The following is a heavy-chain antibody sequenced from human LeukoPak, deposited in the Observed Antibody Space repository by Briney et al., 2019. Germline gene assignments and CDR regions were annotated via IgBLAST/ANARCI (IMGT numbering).Heavy chain of an antibody. CDR2: MKEDGSEK. CDR3: ARDRGYSNFDY. V-gene: IGHV3-7*01. CDR1: GFTFSNYW. D-gene: IGHD4-11*01. J-gene: IGHJ4*02. Sequence: GGSLRLSCAASGFTFSNYWMSWVRQAPGKGLEWVANMKEDGSEKNYVDSVKGRFTISRDNAQDSLYLQMNSLRAEDTAVYYCARDRGYSNFDYWGQGTLVTVSS.